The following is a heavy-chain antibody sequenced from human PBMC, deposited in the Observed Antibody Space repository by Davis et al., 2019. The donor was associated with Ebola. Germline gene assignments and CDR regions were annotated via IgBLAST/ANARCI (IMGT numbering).Heavy chain of an antibody. V-gene: IGHV1-18*04. CDR2: ISAYNGNT. CDR3: ARDTVPFDS. J-gene: IGHJ4*02. Sequence: AASVKVSCKASGYTFLMYGITWVRQAPGQGLEWMGWISAYNGNTDYAQKLQGRVTMTTDTSTSTAYMELRSLRSDDTAVYYCARDTVPFDSWGQGTLVTVSS. CDR1: GYTFLMYG. D-gene: IGHD4-11*01.